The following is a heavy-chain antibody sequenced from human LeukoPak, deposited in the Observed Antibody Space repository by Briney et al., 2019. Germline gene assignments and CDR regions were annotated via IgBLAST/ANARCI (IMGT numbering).Heavy chain of an antibody. D-gene: IGHD2-21*02. V-gene: IGHV1-18*01. Sequence: ASVKVSCKASGYTFTSYGISWVRQAPGQGLEWMGWISAYNGNTNYAQKLQGRVTMTTDTSTSTAYMELRSLRSDNTAVYYCSREFPFCGADCFSGVFDIWGQGTMVTVS. J-gene: IGHJ3*02. CDR3: SREFPFCGADCFSGVFDI. CDR2: ISAYNGNT. CDR1: GYTFTSYG.